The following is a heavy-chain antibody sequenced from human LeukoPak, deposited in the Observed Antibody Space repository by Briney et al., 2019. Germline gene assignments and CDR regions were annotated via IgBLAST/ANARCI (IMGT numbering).Heavy chain of an antibody. CDR1: GGSISSYY. CDR2: IYDSGGANL. D-gene: IGHD3-22*01. V-gene: IGHV4-59*01. Sequence: SETLSLTCTVSGGSISSYYWSWIRQPPGKGLEWIGYIYDSGGANLNPNPSLRGRVTISVDTSKKQFSLNLRSVTAADTAVYYCARKERSGYYGDWFDPWGQGTLVTVSS. J-gene: IGHJ5*02. CDR3: ARKERSGYYGDWFDP.